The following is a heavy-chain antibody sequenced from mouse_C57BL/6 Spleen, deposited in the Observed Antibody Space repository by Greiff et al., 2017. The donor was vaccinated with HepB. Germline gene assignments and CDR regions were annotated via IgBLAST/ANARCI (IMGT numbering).Heavy chain of an antibody. CDR2: IYPGDGDT. D-gene: IGHD1-1*01. Sequence: QVQLQQSGPELVKPGASVKISCKASGYAFSSSWMNWVKQRPRKGLEWIGRIYPGDGDTNYNGKFKGKATLTADKSSSTAYMQLSSLTSEDSAVYFCARSIYYYGSSYWYFDVWGTGTTVTVSS. CDR3: ARSIYYYGSSYWYFDV. J-gene: IGHJ1*03. CDR1: GYAFSSSW. V-gene: IGHV1-82*01.